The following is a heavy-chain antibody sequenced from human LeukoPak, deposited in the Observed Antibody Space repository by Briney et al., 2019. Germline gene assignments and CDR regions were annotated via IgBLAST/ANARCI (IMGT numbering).Heavy chain of an antibody. CDR2: ISATGGST. CDR1: GFTFSNYG. V-gene: IGHV3-23*01. Sequence: GGSLRLSCAASGFTFSNYGMSWVRQAPGKGLERVSAISATGGSTYYADSVKGRFIISRDNSKNTLYLQMNSLRAEDTAVYYCAKPPDCSGGSCYYYGMDVWGQGTTVTVSS. CDR3: AKPPDCSGGSCYYYGMDV. J-gene: IGHJ6*02. D-gene: IGHD2-15*01.